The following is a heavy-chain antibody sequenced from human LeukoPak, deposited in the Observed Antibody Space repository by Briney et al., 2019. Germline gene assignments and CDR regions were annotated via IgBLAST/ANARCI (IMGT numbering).Heavy chain of an antibody. V-gene: IGHV3-23*01. CDR2: ISNSGDAT. J-gene: IGHJ4*02. CDR3: ARDQYGGFDY. D-gene: IGHD4-23*01. Sequence: GGSLRLSCAGSGFIFSNYAMSWVRQAPGQGLEWVSTISNSGDATFYADAVKGRFTISRDNSRNTLYLQMNSLRAEDTAVYYCARDQYGGFDYWGQGTLLTVSS. CDR1: GFIFSNYA.